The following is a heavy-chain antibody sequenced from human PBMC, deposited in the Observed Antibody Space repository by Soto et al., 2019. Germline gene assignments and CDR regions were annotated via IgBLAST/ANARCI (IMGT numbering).Heavy chain of an antibody. J-gene: IGHJ6*02. V-gene: IGHV1-18*01. CDR2: ISAYNGNT. CDR1: GYTFTSYG. Sequence: ASVKVSCKASGYTFTSYGISWVRQAPGQGLEWMGWISAYNGNTNYAQKLQGRVTMTTDTSTSTAYMELRSLRSDDTAVYYCARTTYYYDSSGYYYYYYGMDVWGQGTTVTVSS. CDR3: ARTTYYYDSSGYYYYYYGMDV. D-gene: IGHD3-22*01.